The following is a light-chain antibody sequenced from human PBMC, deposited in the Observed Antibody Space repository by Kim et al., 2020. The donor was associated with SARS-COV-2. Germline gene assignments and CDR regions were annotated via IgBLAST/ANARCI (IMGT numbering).Light chain of an antibody. CDR3: QQANSFPLT. V-gene: IGKV1-12*01. Sequence: DIQMTQSPSSVSASVGDTVTITCRASQGISTRLVWYQQQPGKAPNLLIYLASSLQSGVPSRFSGSGSGADFTLTINSLRPEDFATYYCQQANSFPLTFGPGTKVDIK. CDR2: LAS. CDR1: QGISTR. J-gene: IGKJ3*01.